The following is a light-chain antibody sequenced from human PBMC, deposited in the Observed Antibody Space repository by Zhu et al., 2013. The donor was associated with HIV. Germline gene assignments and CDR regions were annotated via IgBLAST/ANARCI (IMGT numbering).Light chain of an antibody. Sequence: QSVLTQPPSVSGAPGQRVTISCTGSSSNIGAGYDVHWYQQLPGTAPKLLIYGNSNRPSGVPDRFSGSKSGDTASLTVSGLQAEDEADYYCSSYAGNNNYVFGTGTEVTVL. CDR1: SSNIGAGYD. CDR2: GNS. J-gene: IGLJ1*01. CDR3: SSYAGNNNYV. V-gene: IGLV1-40*01.